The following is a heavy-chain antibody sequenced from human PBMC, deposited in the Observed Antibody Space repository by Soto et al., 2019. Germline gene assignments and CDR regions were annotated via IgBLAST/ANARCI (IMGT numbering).Heavy chain of an antibody. D-gene: IGHD4-17*01. CDR3: ARAHYGDYGYGMDV. CDR1: GGSISSGGYS. V-gene: IGHV4-30-2*01. J-gene: IGHJ6*02. CDR2: TYHSGTT. Sequence: QLQLQESGSGLVKPSQTLSLTCAVSGGSISSGGYSWTWIRQPPGKGLEWIGYTYHSGTTYYSPSLKSRVTRSVNRPXNQFSLKLTSVTAADTAVYYCARAHYGDYGYGMDVWGQGTPVTVSS.